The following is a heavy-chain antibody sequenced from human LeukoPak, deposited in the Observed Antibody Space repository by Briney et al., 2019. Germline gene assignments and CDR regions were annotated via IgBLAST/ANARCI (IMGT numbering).Heavy chain of an antibody. V-gene: IGHV3-21*01. D-gene: IGHD2-2*01. J-gene: IGHJ4*02. Sequence: GGSLRLSCAASGFTFSSYNMDWVRQAPGKGLEWLSYINSGSTYIYYADSVKGRFTVSRDNAKNSLYLQKNSLRAENTAVYDCARGSRDGPVVMSATVYWGQGTLVTVSS. CDR3: ARGSRDGPVVMSATVY. CDR1: GFTFSSYN. CDR2: INSGSTYI.